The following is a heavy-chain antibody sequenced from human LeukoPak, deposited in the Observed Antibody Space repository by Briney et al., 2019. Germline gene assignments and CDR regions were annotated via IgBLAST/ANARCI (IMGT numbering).Heavy chain of an antibody. CDR1: RFTFSSYS. D-gene: IGHD3-3*01. Sequence: GGSLRLSCAASRFTFSSYSMNWVRQAPGKGLEWVSSISSTSSYIYYADSVKGRFTISRDNAKNSLYLQMNSLRAEDTAVYYCARESGLRFLEWLPKNWYDPWGQGTLVTVSS. V-gene: IGHV3-21*01. CDR3: ARESGLRFLEWLPKNWYDP. CDR2: ISSTSSYI. J-gene: IGHJ5*02.